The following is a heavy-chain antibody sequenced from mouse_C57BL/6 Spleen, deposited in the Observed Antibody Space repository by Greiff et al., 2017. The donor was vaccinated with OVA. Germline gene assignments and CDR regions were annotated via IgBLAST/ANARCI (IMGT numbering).Heavy chain of an antibody. CDR3: ARYYYGNYRAMDY. V-gene: IGHV1-55*01. Sequence: QVQLQQPGAELVKPGASVKMSCKASGYTFTSSWITWVKQRPGQGLEWIGDIYPGSGSTNYNEKFKSKATLTVDTSSSTAYMQLSSLTSEDSAVYYGARYYYGNYRAMDYWGQGTSVTVSS. CDR1: GYTFTSSW. J-gene: IGHJ4*01. CDR2: IYPGSGST. D-gene: IGHD2-1*01.